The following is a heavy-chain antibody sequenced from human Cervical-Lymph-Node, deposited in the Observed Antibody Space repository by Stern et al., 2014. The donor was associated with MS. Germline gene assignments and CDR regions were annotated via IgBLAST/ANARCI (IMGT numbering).Heavy chain of an antibody. CDR3: AHGLEIRLWAAY. V-gene: IGHV2-5*02. Sequence: QVTLKESGPTLVKPTQTLTLTCTFSGFSLSTSGVGVGWIRQPPGKALEWLAILYWDDDKRYSPSLKSRLTITKDTSKNQVVLTMTNMDPVDTATYYCAHGLEIRLWAAYWGQGTLVTVSS. J-gene: IGHJ4*02. CDR2: LYWDDDK. CDR1: GFSLSTSGVG. D-gene: IGHD5-18*01.